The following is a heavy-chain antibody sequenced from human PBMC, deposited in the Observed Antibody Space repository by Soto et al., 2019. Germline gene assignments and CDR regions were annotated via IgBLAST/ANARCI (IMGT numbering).Heavy chain of an antibody. Sequence: ASVKVSCKASGGTFSSYTISWVRQAPGQGLEWMGRISTYHGNTNYAQTFQGRVTMTTDKSTSTAYMELRSLRSDDTAAYYCAREGVAPYYYYGMDIWGQGTPVTVSS. CDR2: ISTYHGNT. V-gene: IGHV1-18*01. CDR3: AREGVAPYYYYGMDI. J-gene: IGHJ6*02. CDR1: GGTFSSYT. D-gene: IGHD5-12*01.